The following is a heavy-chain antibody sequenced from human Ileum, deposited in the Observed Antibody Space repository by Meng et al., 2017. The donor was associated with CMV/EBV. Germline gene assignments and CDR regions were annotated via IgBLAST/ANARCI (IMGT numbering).Heavy chain of an antibody. V-gene: IGHV4-59*12. Sequence: GSLRLSCTVSGGSISSYYWSWIRQPPGKGLEWIGYIYYSGSTNYNPSLKSRVTISVDTSKNQFSLNLNSVTAADTAIYYCARRVVPAAIGYWGQGTLVTVSS. CDR3: ARRVVPAAIGY. D-gene: IGHD2-2*01. J-gene: IGHJ4*02. CDR2: IYYSGST. CDR1: GGSISSYY.